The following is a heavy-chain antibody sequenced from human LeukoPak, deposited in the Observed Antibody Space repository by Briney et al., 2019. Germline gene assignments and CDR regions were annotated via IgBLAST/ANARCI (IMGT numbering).Heavy chain of an antibody. D-gene: IGHD3-10*01. V-gene: IGHV4-59*01. CDR1: GDSISSYY. CDR3: AREGGYGSGFLAY. J-gene: IGHJ4*02. CDR2: IYYSGST. Sequence: SETLSLTCTVSGDSISSYYWSWIRQPPGKGLEWIGYIYYSGSTTYNPSLKSRVTISVDTSKNQFSLRLSSVIAADTAVYYCAREGGYGSGFLAYWGQGALVTVSS.